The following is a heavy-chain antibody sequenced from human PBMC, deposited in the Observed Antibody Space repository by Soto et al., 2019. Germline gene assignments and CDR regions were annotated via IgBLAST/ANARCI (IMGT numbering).Heavy chain of an antibody. J-gene: IGHJ6*02. CDR1: GYTFTSYY. CDR3: ARDYDHRYGMDV. V-gene: IGHV1-46*01. CDR2: INPSGGST. D-gene: IGHD3-3*01. Sequence: GALVKVSCKASGYTFTSYYMHWVRQAPGQGLEWVGIINPSGGSTSYAQKFQGRVTMTRDTSTSTVYMELSSLRSEDTAVYYCARDYDHRYGMDVWGQGTTVTVSS.